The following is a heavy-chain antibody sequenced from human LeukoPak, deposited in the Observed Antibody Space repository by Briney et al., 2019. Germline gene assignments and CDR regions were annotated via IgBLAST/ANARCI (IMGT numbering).Heavy chain of an antibody. CDR1: GGSISSGGYY. V-gene: IGHV4-31*03. CDR3: ARDSYSNNWFDP. CDR2: IYYSGST. Sequence: SETLSLTCTVSGGSISSGGYYWSWFRQHPGKGLEGIGYIYYSGSTYYNPSLKSRVTISVDTSKNQFSLKLSSVTAADTAVYYCARDSYSNNWFDPWGQGTLVTVSS. D-gene: IGHD4-11*01. J-gene: IGHJ5*02.